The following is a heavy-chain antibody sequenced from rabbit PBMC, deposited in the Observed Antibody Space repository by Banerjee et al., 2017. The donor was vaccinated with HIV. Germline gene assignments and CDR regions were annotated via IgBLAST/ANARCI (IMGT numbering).Heavy chain of an antibody. Sequence: QEQLVESGGGLVKPEGSLTLTCTASGFTLTSVDWICWVRQAPGKGLELIGCIYGGSGDATYYATWARGRLTISKTSSAAVTLQLTSLTAADTATYFCARPLSDRAYVGYAYPLGLWGPGTLVTVS. CDR2: IYGGSGDAT. D-gene: IGHD6-1*01. J-gene: IGHJ6*01. V-gene: IGHV1S45*01. CDR1: GFTLTSVDW. CDR3: ARPLSDRAYVGYAYPLGL.